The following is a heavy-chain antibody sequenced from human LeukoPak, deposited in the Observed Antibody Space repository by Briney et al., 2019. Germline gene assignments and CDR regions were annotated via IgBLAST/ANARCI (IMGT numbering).Heavy chain of an antibody. CDR1: GFTFSDYA. CDR2: ISGGGDSV. V-gene: IGHV3-23*01. CDR3: AKLGCTGTICYANY. Sequence: GGSLRLSCAASGFTFSDYAMTWVRQTPGKGLEWVSVISGGGDSVDYADSVTGRFTISRVNSKNTLYLQMNRLRAEDTALYYCAKLGCTGTICYANYWGQGTLVTVSS. J-gene: IGHJ4*02. D-gene: IGHD2-2*01.